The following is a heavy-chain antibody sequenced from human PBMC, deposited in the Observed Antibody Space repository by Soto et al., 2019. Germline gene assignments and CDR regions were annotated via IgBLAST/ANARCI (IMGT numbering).Heavy chain of an antibody. V-gene: IGHV3-23*01. D-gene: IGHD2-2*01. J-gene: IGHJ4*02. CDR3: AKRPRGSCSSTSCSEGGDY. CDR2: ISGSGGST. Sequence: GGSLRLSCAASGFTFSSYAMSWVRQAPGKGLEWVSAISGSGGSTYYADSVKGRFTISRDNSKNTLYLQMNSLRAEDTAVYYCAKRPRGSCSSTSCSEGGDYWGQGTLVTVSS. CDR1: GFTFSSYA.